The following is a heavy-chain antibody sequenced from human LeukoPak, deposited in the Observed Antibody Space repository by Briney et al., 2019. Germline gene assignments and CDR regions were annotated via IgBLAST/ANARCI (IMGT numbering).Heavy chain of an antibody. CDR2: IYHSGST. V-gene: IGHV4-38-2*02. CDR1: GYSISSGYY. D-gene: IGHD4-17*01. CDR3: ARYNYGDYVDFDY. J-gene: IGHJ4*02. Sequence: SETLSLTCTVSGYSISSGYYWGWIRQPPGKGLEWIGSIYHSGSTYYNPSLKSRVTISVDTSKNQFSLKLSSVTAADTAVYYCARYNYGDYVDFDYWGQGTLVTVSS.